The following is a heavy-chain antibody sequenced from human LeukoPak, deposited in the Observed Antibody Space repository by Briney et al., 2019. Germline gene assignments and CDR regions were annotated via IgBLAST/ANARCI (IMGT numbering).Heavy chain of an antibody. CDR3: TRDLMDYDVSTGLHHYYMDV. CDR1: GFTFSSYW. J-gene: IGHJ6*02. V-gene: IGHV3-74*01. CDR2: VNGDGRNI. D-gene: IGHD3-9*01. Sequence: GGSLRLSCVASGFTFSSYWIHWVRQDPRKGLVWVSRVNGDGRNINYADSVRGRFTISRDNAKNTLYLQMNTLRVEDTAVYYCTRDLMDYDVSTGLHHYYMDVWGQGTTVTVSS.